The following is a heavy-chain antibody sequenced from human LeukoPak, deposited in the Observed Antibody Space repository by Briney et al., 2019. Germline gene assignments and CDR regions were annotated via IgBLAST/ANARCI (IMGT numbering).Heavy chain of an antibody. D-gene: IGHD6-13*01. Sequence: GRSLRLSCAASGFTFSSYGMHWVRQAPGKGLKWVAVIWYDGSNKYYADSVKGRFTISRDNSKNTLYLQMNSLRAEDTAVYYCARDAVYSSSWQYYWGQGTLVTVSS. CDR2: IWYDGSNK. CDR3: ARDAVYSSSWQYY. V-gene: IGHV3-33*01. J-gene: IGHJ4*02. CDR1: GFTFSSYG.